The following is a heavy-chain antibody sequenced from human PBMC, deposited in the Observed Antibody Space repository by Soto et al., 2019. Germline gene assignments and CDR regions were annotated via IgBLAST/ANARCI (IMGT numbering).Heavy chain of an antibody. CDR2: IRNKANSYNT. CDR3: ARDSGSYSRGLDY. CDR1: GFTFSDYY. J-gene: IGHJ4*02. V-gene: IGHV3-72*01. D-gene: IGHD1-26*01. Sequence: EVQLVESGGGLVQPGGSLRLSCAASGFTFSDYYMEWVRQAPGKGLEWVGRIRNKANSYNTEYAASGKCRFTISKDDSRKPLYLQMNTLKTEASAVIYCARDSGSYSRGLDYWAQGPPV.